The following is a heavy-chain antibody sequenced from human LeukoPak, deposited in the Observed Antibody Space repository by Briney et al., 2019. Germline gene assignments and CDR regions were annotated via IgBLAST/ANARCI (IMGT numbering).Heavy chain of an antibody. J-gene: IGHJ5*02. V-gene: IGHV4-61*09. CDR1: GGSVSSGRYY. D-gene: IGHD5-24*01. Sequence: SETLSLTCTVSGGSVSSGRYYWNWLRQPAGRGLEWIGHVYTSGNTNYNASLTSRVTISIDTSKNQVSLKPNSVTAADTAVYFCARSNGDGINFFEPWGQGTLVTVSS. CDR2: VYTSGNT. CDR3: ARSNGDGINFFEP.